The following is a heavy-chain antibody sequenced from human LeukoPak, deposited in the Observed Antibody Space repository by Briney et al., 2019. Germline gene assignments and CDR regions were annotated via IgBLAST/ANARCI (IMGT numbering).Heavy chain of an antibody. CDR3: AKDRSEDGDYFDY. CDR1: GFTFSSYD. D-gene: IGHD3-10*01. V-gene: IGHV3-30*18. CDR2: ISYDGSNK. J-gene: IGHJ4*02. Sequence: PGGSLRLSCAASGFTFSSYDMHWVRQAPGKGLEWVAVISYDGSNKYYADSVKGRFTISRDNSKNTLYLQMNSLRAEDTAVYYCAKDRSEDGDYFDYWGQGTLVTVSS.